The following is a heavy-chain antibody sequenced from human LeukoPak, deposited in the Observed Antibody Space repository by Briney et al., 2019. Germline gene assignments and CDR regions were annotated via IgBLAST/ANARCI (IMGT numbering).Heavy chain of an antibody. J-gene: IGHJ4*02. D-gene: IGHD3-10*01. V-gene: IGHV3-30*02. CDR2: IRYDGSNK. CDR1: GFTFSSYG. CDR3: AKDIPKCYYGSGEIGFDY. Sequence: GGSLRLSCAASGFTFSSYGMHWVRQAPGKGLEWVAFIRYDGSNKYYADSVKGRFTISRDNSKNTLYLQMNSLRAEDTAVYYCAKDIPKCYYGSGEIGFDYWGQGTLVTVSS.